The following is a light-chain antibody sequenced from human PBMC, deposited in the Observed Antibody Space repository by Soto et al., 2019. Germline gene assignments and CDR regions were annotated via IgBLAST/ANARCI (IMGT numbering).Light chain of an antibody. CDR3: QQYNSYPWT. CDR2: KAS. CDR1: QTISSW. V-gene: IGKV1-5*03. Sequence: DIQMTQSPSTLSASVGDRVTITCRASQTISSWLAWYQQKPGKAPKLLIYKASSLESGVSSRFSGSGSGTEFTLTFSSLQSDDFATYYCQQYNSYPWTFGQGTRVEIK. J-gene: IGKJ1*01.